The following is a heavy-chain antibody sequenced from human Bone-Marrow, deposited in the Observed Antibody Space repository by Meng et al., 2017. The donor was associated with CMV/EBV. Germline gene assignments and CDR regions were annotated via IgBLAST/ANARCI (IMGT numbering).Heavy chain of an antibody. CDR3: ARRSTVRFLGAFDI. CDR2: INHSGST. Sequence: GSLRLSCAVYGGSFSGYYWSWIRQPPEKGLEWIGEINHSGSTNYNPSLKSRVTISVDTSKNQFSLKLSSVTAADTAVYYCARRSTVRFLGAFDIWGQGTMVTVSS. J-gene: IGHJ3*02. V-gene: IGHV4-34*01. CDR1: GGSFSGYY. D-gene: IGHD3-3*01.